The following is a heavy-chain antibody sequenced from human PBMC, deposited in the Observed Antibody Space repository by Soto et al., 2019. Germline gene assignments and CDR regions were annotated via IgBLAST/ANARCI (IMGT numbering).Heavy chain of an antibody. J-gene: IGHJ6*02. CDR2: IYHSGST. V-gene: IGHV4-30-2*01. Sequence: QLQLQESGSGLVKPSQTLSLTCAVSGGSISSGGYSWSWIRQPPGKGLEWIGYIYHSGSTYYNPSLKSRVTISVDRSKNQFSLKLSSVTAVATAVYYCARAPDYYYSSGYYWLGMDVWGQGTTVTVSS. CDR3: ARAPDYYYSSGYYWLGMDV. CDR1: GGSISSGGYS. D-gene: IGHD3-22*01.